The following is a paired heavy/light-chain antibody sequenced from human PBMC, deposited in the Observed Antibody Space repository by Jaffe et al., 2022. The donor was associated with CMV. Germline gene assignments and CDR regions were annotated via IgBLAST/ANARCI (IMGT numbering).Light chain of an antibody. CDR1: QGISNY. J-gene: IGKJ5*01. CDR2: AAS. CDR3: QQYNSYPST. Sequence: DIQMTQSPSSLSASVGDRVTITCRASQGISNYLAWFQQKPGKAPKSLIYAASSLQSGVPSKFSGSGSGTDFTLTISSLQPEDFATYYCQQYNSYPSTFGQGTRLEIK. V-gene: IGKV1-16*02.
Heavy chain of an antibody. CDR1: GGSISSGGYY. Sequence: QVQLQESGPGLVKPSQTLSLTCTVSGGSISSGGYYWSWIRQHPGKGLEWIGYIYYSGSTYYNPSLKSRVTISVDTSKNQFSLKLSSVTAADTAVYYCARELGQSSGYYTWGQGTLVTVSS. D-gene: IGHD3-22*01. CDR2: IYYSGST. CDR3: ARELGQSSGYYT. V-gene: IGHV4-31*03. J-gene: IGHJ5*02.